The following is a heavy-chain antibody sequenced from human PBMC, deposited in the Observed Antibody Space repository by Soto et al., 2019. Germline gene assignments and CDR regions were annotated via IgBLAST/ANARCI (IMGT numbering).Heavy chain of an antibody. J-gene: IGHJ6*01. CDR3: ALRYCSGGSCYSRGDYYYYYGIDV. D-gene: IGHD2-15*01. V-gene: IGHV3-48*02. CDR2: ISSSSSTI. Sequence: EVQLVESGGGLVQPGGSLRLSCAASGFTFSSYSMNWVRQAPGKGLEWVSYISSSSSTIYYADSVKGRFTISRDNAKNSLYLQMDSLRHEDTAVYYCALRYCSGGSCYSRGDYYYYYGIDVWGQGTPVTRSS. CDR1: GFTFSSYS.